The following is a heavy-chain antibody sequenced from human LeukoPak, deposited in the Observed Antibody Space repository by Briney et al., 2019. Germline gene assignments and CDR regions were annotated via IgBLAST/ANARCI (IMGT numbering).Heavy chain of an antibody. Sequence: GGSLRLSCAVSGFTFSSYTMNWVRQAPGKGLEWISSITTSSDNIYYADSVKGRFTISRDNAKNSLYLQMNSLRAEDTAVYYCASLSGNSLPDYWGQGTLVTVSS. CDR3: ASLSGNSLPDY. J-gene: IGHJ4*02. V-gene: IGHV3-21*01. CDR2: ITTSSDNI. CDR1: GFTFSSYT. D-gene: IGHD4-23*01.